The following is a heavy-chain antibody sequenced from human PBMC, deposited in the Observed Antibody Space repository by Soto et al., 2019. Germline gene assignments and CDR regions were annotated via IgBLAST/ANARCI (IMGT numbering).Heavy chain of an antibody. J-gene: IGHJ5*02. CDR2: IKSKVDGGAT. D-gene: IGHD2-21*02. V-gene: IGHV3-15*07. CDR3: TSAPPRALTEDMARS. Sequence: EVQLVESGGVLGKPGGSLRLGCEVAGFTVVSAWMNWVRQAPGKGLVWFGRIKSKVDGGATDYAEPVKGRFTISIDDSKNTLYLQMESLKTEDTAVYYCTSAPPRALTEDMARSWGQGTLVTVSS. CDR1: GFTVVSAW.